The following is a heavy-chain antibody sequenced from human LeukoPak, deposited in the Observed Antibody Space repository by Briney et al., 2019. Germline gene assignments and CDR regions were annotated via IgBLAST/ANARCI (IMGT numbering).Heavy chain of an antibody. CDR3: ASGWYYHYFGTDV. Sequence: GASVKVSCKASGDIFTTYDVHWVRQARGQGLEWMGWVNPKSGDRGYAQKFQDRVAMTMNNSIRTAYMELRGLQPEDTAVYYCASGWYYHYFGTDVWGQGTTVIVSS. V-gene: IGHV1-8*01. D-gene: IGHD2-15*01. J-gene: IGHJ6*02. CDR1: GDIFTTYD. CDR2: VNPKSGDR.